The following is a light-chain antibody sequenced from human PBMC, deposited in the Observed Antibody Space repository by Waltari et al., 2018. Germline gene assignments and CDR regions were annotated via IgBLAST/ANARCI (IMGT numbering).Light chain of an antibody. CDR3: QAWDSGTVV. J-gene: IGLJ2*01. CDR1: KLGDKY. CDR2: QDT. Sequence: YDLTQPPSVSVSPGQTATITCSGDKLGDKYTSWYQQSPGQSPILVIFQDTNRPSGIPERFSGSNSGNTATLAISGTQPMDEAKYYCQAWDSGTVVFGGGTMLTVL. V-gene: IGLV3-1*01.